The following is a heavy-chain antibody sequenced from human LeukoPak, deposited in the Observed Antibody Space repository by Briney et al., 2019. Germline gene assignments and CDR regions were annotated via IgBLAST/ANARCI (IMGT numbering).Heavy chain of an antibody. D-gene: IGHD3-9*01. Sequence: GGSLRLSCAASGFTFSDYYMSWIRQAPGKGLEWDSYISSSGSTIYYADSVKGRFTISRDNAKNSLYLQMNSLRAEDTAVYYCARALLPRRILTAPDYWGQGTLVTVSS. J-gene: IGHJ4*02. CDR1: GFTFSDYY. V-gene: IGHV3-11*04. CDR3: ARALLPRRILTAPDY. CDR2: ISSSGSTI.